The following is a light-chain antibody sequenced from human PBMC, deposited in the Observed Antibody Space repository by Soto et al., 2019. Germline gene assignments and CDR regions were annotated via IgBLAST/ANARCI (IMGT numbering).Light chain of an antibody. CDR2: GAS. Sequence: DIQMTQSPSSLSASVGERVTITCRASLGIRNYLAWYQQKPGKVPQLLIYGASTLQSGVPSRFSGSGSGTDFTLTISSLQPEDFATYYCQQSYTTPITFGQGTRLEIK. CDR1: LGIRNY. V-gene: IGKV1-27*01. J-gene: IGKJ5*01. CDR3: QQSYTTPIT.